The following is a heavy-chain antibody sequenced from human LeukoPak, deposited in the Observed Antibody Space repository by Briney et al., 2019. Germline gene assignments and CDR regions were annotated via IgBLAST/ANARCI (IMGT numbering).Heavy chain of an antibody. V-gene: IGHV4-39*01. D-gene: IGHD1-26*01. Sequence: PSETLSLTCTVSGGSISSSSYYWGWVRQPPGKGLEWIGSIYYSGSTYYNPSLKSRVTISVDTSKNQFSLKLSSVTAADTAVYYCARQPKGGNYVFYYYYLDVWGKGTTVTVSS. CDR1: GGSISSSSYY. J-gene: IGHJ6*03. CDR3: ARQPKGGNYVFYYYYLDV. CDR2: IYYSGST.